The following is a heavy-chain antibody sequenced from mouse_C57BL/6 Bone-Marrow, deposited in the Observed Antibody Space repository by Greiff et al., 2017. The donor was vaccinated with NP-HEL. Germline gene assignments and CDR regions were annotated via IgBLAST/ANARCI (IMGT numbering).Heavy chain of an antibody. CDR2: ISDGGSYT. CDR3: AREYDYYEGGYAMDY. CDR1: GFTFSSYA. V-gene: IGHV5-4*01. Sequence: EVQLVESGGGLVKPGGSLKLSCAASGFTFSSYAMSWVRQTPDKRLEWVATISDGGSYTYYPDNVKGRFTISRDNAKNNLYLQMSHLKSEDTAMYYCAREYDYYEGGYAMDYWGQGTSVTVSS. J-gene: IGHJ4*01. D-gene: IGHD1-1*01.